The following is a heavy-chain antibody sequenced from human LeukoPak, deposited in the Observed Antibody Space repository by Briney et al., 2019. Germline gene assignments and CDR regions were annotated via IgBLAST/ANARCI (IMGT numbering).Heavy chain of an antibody. V-gene: IGHV3-21*01. CDR3: AKDDAGYCSSTSCSLYFQY. J-gene: IGHJ1*01. CDR2: ISSSSSYI. D-gene: IGHD2-2*01. CDR1: GFTFSSYS. Sequence: KAGGSLRLSCAASGFTFSSYSMNWVRQAPGKGLEWVSSISSSSSYIYYADSVKGRFTISRDNAKNSLYLQMNSLRAEDTAVYYCAKDDAGYCSSTSCSLYFQYWGQGTLVTVSS.